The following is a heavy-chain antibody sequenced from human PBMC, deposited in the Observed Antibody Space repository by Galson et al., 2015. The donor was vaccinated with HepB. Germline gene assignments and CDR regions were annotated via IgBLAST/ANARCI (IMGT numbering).Heavy chain of an antibody. D-gene: IGHD3-3*01. CDR3: ARDYDPGARPLWYFDL. V-gene: IGHV3-7*01. CDR1: TFTFSSYW. Sequence: SLRLSCAASTFTFSSYWMTWVRQAPGKGLEWVANINQDGNEQYYADSVKGRFTISRDNAKNSLYLRMNSLGAGDTAMYYCARDYDPGARPLWYFDLWGRGTLVTVSS. J-gene: IGHJ2*01. CDR2: INQDGNEQ.